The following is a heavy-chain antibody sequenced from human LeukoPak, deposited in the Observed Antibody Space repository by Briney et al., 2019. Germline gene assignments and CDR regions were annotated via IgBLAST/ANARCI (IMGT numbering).Heavy chain of an antibody. D-gene: IGHD2-2*01. CDR1: GFSFSSYE. CDR2: ISSSASAI. V-gene: IGHV3-48*03. J-gene: IGHJ4*02. Sequence: GGTLTLSCAASGFSFSSYEMNWVRQAPGKGLEWVSYISSSASAIYYADSVKGRFTISRDNAKNSLYLQMNNLRAEDTAVYYCARGGCSTTACSSYSWGEGALVTVSS. CDR3: ARGGCSTTACSSYS.